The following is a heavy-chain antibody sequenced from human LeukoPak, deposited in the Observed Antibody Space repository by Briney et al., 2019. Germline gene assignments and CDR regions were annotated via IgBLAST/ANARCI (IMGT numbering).Heavy chain of an antibody. CDR1: GGTFSSYA. V-gene: IGHV1-69*01. D-gene: IGHD2-2*01. CDR3: ARVYCSSTSCPPLYYYYYYMDV. Sequence: SVKVSCKASGGTFSSYAISWVRQAPGQGLEWMGGIIPIFGAANYAQKFQGRVTITADESTSTAYMELSSLRSEDTAVYYSARVYCSSTSCPPLYYYYYYMDVCGKGTTVTVSS. J-gene: IGHJ6*03. CDR2: IIPIFGAA.